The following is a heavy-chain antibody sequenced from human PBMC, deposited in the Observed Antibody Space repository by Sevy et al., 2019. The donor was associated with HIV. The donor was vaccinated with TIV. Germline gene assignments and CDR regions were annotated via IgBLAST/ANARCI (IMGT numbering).Heavy chain of an antibody. Sequence: SETLSLTCTVSGAAIGSGGYYWSWIRQRPGKGLEWTAYINYSGSTYYNPSLKSRLSVSLYTTKNQFSLKLSSVTAADTAVYYCARDNRYGDYGLDVWGLGTTVTVSS. V-gene: IGHV4-31*03. CDR3: ARDNRYGDYGLDV. J-gene: IGHJ6*02. D-gene: IGHD4-17*01. CDR1: GAAIGSGGYY. CDR2: INYSGST.